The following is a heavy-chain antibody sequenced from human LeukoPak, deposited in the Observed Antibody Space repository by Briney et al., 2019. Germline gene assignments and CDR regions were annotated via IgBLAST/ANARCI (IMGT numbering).Heavy chain of an antibody. J-gene: IGHJ3*01. D-gene: IGHD2-2*01. CDR1: GGTFRSYV. Sequence: ASVKVSCKASGGTFRSYVITWVRQAPGQGLEWMGGIIPMFGTSNYAQKFQGRVTITTDESTDTAYMELTNLRSEDTAMYFCARAPPIVVVPAAHAFNLWGQGTKVTVSS. CDR2: IIPMFGTS. V-gene: IGHV1-69*05. CDR3: ARAPPIVVVPAAHAFNL.